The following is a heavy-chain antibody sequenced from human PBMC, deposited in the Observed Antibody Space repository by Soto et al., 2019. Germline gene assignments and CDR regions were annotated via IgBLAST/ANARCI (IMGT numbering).Heavy chain of an antibody. J-gene: IGHJ4*02. V-gene: IGHV3-7*01. D-gene: IGHD6-13*01. CDR1: GFTFSSYW. CDR2: IKQDGSEK. CDR3: ARELWVYRY. Sequence: EVQLVESGGGLVQPGGSLRLSCAASGFTFSSYWISWVRQAPGKGLEWVANIKQDGSEKYYVDSVKGRFTISRDNAKNSLYLQMNSLRAEDTAVYYCARELWVYRYWGQGTLVTVSS.